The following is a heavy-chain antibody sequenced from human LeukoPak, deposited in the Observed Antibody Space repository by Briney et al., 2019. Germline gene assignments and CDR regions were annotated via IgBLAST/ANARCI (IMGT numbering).Heavy chain of an antibody. CDR1: GFTFSSYS. CDR3: AKGSIAAPPGSDVYFDY. D-gene: IGHD6-13*01. Sequence: PGGSLRLSCAASGFTFSSYSMNWVRQAPGKGLEWVPSISSSSSYIYYADSVKGRFTISRDNAKNSLYLQMNSLRAEDTAVYYCAKGSIAAPPGSDVYFDYWGQGTLVTVSS. V-gene: IGHV3-21*04. CDR2: ISSSSSYI. J-gene: IGHJ4*02.